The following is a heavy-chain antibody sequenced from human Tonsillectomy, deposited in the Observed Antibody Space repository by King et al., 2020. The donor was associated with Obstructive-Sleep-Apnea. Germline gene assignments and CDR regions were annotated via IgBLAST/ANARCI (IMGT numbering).Heavy chain of an antibody. CDR1: GYTFISYW. CDR2: IYLGDSNT. V-gene: IGHV5-51*01. CDR3: ARWGGYSYGYDY. Sequence: VQLVESGVEVKKHGESLKISCKGSGYTFISYWIGWVRQMPGKGLEWMGIIYLGDSNTKYSPSFQGQVTNSADKSVSTAYLQWSSLKASDTAMYYCARWGGYSYGYDYWGQGTQVTVSS. D-gene: IGHD5-18*01. J-gene: IGHJ4*02.